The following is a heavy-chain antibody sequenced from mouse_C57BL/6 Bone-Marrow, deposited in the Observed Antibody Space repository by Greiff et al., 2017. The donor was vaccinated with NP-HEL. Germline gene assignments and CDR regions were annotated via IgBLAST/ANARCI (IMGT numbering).Heavy chain of an antibody. CDR1: GYTFTSYW. CDR3: AIYDYGDWYFDV. CDR2: IDPSDSYT. Sequence: VQLQQPGAELVKPGASVKLSCKASGYTFTSYWMHWVKQRPGQGLEWIGVIDPSDSYTNYNQKFKGKATLTVDTSSSTAYMQLSSLTSEDSAVYYCAIYDYGDWYFDVWGTGTTVTVSS. V-gene: IGHV1-69*02. D-gene: IGHD2-4*01. J-gene: IGHJ1*03.